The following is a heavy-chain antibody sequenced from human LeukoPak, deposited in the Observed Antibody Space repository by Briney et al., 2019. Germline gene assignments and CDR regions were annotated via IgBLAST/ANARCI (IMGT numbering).Heavy chain of an antibody. J-gene: IGHJ4*02. D-gene: IGHD6-13*01. CDR2: ISSSSINI. CDR1: GFTLSGYS. Sequence: GGSLRLSCAASGFTLSGYSMNWVRQAPGKGLEWVSYISSSSINIYYADSVKGRFTISRDNAKNSLYLQMSSLRAEDTAVYYWTRWAYSSSWYALFDYWGQGTLVTVSS. CDR3: TRWAYSSSWYALFDY. V-gene: IGHV3-48*01.